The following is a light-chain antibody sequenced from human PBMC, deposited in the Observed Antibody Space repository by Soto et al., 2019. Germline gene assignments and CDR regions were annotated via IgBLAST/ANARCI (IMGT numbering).Light chain of an antibody. V-gene: IGKV1-6*01. CDR2: TAS. CDR3: IQDYNYPLT. CDR1: QGIRSE. J-gene: IGKJ4*01. Sequence: AIQMAQTSSSLXAYXGETVTITCXASQGIRSELGWYQQKPGKASNLLIYTASTLQSGVPSRFSGSGSGTDFTLTISSLQPEDFATYYCIQDYNYPLTFGGGTKVDNK.